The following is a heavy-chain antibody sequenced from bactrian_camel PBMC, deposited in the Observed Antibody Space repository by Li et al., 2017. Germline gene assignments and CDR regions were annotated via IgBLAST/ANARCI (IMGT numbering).Heavy chain of an antibody. D-gene: IGHD3*01. CDR3: ALSSGTGLPHLVLNAYNF. Sequence: QLVESGGGSVQPGGSLRLSCDASGYTYSSNCMMWFRHTAGEEREGIAWIANDGGTAYAQSVKGRFTISKDKFKRTLYLQVNSLVPEDTAMYYCALSSGTGLPHLVLNAYNFWGQGTQVTVS. CDR1: GYTYSSNC. J-gene: IGHJ4*01. CDR2: IANDGGT. V-gene: IGHV3S10*01.